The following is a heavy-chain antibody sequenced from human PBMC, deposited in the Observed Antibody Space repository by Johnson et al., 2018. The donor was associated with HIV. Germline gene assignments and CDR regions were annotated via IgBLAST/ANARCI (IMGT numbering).Heavy chain of an antibody. D-gene: IGHD6-19*01. Sequence: VQLVESGGGLVQPGRSLRLSCVASGFIFEDYAMHWVRQAPGKGLEWVSGISWNSGSLGYADSVKGRFTISRDNAKNSLYLQMNSLRAEDTAVYYCAREKTTGWYDDAFDIWGHGTMVTVSS. CDR3: AREKTTGWYDDAFDI. J-gene: IGHJ3*02. CDR1: GFIFEDYA. V-gene: IGHV3-9*01. CDR2: ISWNSGSL.